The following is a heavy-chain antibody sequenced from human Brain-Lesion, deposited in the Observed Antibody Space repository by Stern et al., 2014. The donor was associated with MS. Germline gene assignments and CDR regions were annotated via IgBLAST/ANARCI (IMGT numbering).Heavy chain of an antibody. CDR3: AREGRRSAGWYTQHFDY. J-gene: IGHJ4*02. CDR1: GDSVTTNSW. Sequence: QVQLQESGPGLVKPSGTLSLTCVVSGDSVTTNSWWSWVRQTPGKGLEWIGDAFHAGYANYNPSLGSRVTISLDASKNHFSLTLTSVTAADTALYFCAREGRRSAGWYTQHFDYWGQGALVTVSS. V-gene: IGHV4-4*02. D-gene: IGHD6-19*01. CDR2: AFHAGYA.